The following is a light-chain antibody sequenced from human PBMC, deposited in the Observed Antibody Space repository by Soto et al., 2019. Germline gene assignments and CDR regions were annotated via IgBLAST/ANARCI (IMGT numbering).Light chain of an antibody. CDR3: SSNISRSTYV. CDR2: DVS. CDR1: SSDIGRYNY. V-gene: IGLV2-14*01. J-gene: IGLJ1*01. Sequence: QSALTQPASVSGSPGQSITISCTGTSSDIGRYNYVSWYQQYPGKAPKFMIYDVSNRPSGVSNRFSGSKSGNTASLTISGLQAEYEADYYCSSNISRSTYVAGTGTKVT.